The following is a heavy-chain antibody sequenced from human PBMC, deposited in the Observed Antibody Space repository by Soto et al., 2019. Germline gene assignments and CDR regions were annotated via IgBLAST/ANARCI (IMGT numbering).Heavy chain of an antibody. CDR3: AKDLLGPGRAYGMAV. J-gene: IGHJ6*02. V-gene: IGHV3-30*18. D-gene: IGHD7-27*01. Sequence: HVQLVESGGGVVQPGRSLRLSCAASGFTFSSYGMHWVRQAPGKGLEWVAVISYDGSNKYYADSVKGRFTISRDNSKNTLYLQMNSLRAEDTAVYYCAKDLLGPGRAYGMAVWGQGTTVTVSS. CDR2: ISYDGSNK. CDR1: GFTFSSYG.